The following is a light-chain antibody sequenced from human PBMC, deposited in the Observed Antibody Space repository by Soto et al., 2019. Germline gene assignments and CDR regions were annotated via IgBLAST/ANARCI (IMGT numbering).Light chain of an antibody. J-gene: IGKJ1*01. CDR2: GAS. CDR3: QQYNNWPKT. V-gene: IGKV3-15*01. Sequence: EIVITQSPATLPVSPGERATLSCRASQSVSSNLAWYQQKPGQAPRLLIYGASTRATGIPARFSGSGSGTEFTLTISSLQSEGFAVYYCQQYNNWPKTFGQGTKVDIK. CDR1: QSVSSN.